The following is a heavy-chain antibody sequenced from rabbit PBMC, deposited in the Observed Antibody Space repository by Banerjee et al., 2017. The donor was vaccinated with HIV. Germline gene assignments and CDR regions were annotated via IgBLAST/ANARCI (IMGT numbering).Heavy chain of an antibody. CDR3: AREIYTDYAGYGAGFNL. J-gene: IGHJ4*01. D-gene: IGHD7-1*01. V-gene: IGHV1S40*01. Sequence: QQLEESGGDLVKPGASLTLTCTASGFSFSSYYYMCWVRQAPGKGLELIACIYTTSGSTWYASWVNGRFTISKTSSTTVTLQMTSLTAADTATYFCAREIYTDYAGYGAGFNLWGQGTLVTVS. CDR1: GFSFSSYYY. CDR2: IYTTSGST.